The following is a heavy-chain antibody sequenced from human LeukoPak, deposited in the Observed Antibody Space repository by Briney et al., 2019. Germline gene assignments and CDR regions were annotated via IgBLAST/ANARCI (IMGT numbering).Heavy chain of an antibody. J-gene: IGHJ6*03. Sequence: GGSLRLSCAASGFTFSSYGMHWVRQAPGKGLERVAVIWYDGSNKYYADSVKGRFTISRDNSKNTLYLQMNSLRAEDTAVYYCARAVLRFLESHMDVWGKGTTDTVSS. CDR1: GFTFSSYG. CDR2: IWYDGSNK. V-gene: IGHV3-33*01. D-gene: IGHD3-3*01. CDR3: ARAVLRFLESHMDV.